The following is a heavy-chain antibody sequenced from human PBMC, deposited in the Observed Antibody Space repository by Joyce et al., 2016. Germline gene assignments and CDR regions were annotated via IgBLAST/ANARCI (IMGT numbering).Heavy chain of an antibody. D-gene: IGHD2-8*01. CDR3: ARSSYTNGIFDY. CDR2: LSSSSSYI. CDR1: GFTFSSYS. J-gene: IGHJ4*02. Sequence: EVQLVESGGGLVKPGGSLRLSCAASGFTFSSYSMSWVRQATGKGLERVSSLSSSSSYIKYTDSVKCRFTISRDNAKNSLYLQMNSLRVEDTAVYYCARSSYTNGIFDYWGQGTLVTVSS. V-gene: IGHV3-21*01.